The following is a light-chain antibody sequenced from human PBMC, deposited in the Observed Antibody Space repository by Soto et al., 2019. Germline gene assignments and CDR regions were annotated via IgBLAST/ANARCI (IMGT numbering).Light chain of an antibody. J-gene: IGKJ1*01. CDR1: QSVRNSY. CDR3: QQYGSSPPVT. Sequence: EIVLTQSPGTLSLSPWERATLSCRASQSVRNSYLAWYQQKPGQAPRLLIYGAYTRATGIPVRFSGSGSGTDFTLTISRLEPEDFAVYYCQQYGSSPPVTFGQGTRWIS. V-gene: IGKV3-20*01. CDR2: GAY.